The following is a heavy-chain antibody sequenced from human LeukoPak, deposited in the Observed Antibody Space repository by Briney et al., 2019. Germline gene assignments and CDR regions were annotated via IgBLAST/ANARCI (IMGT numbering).Heavy chain of an antibody. CDR2: INHSGST. CDR3: ARHILFYYGSGSLQPSDY. D-gene: IGHD3-10*01. Sequence: SETLSLTCAVYGGSFSGYYWSWIRQPPGKGLEWIGEINHSGSTNYNPSLKSRVTISVDTSKNQFSLKLSSVTAADTAVYYCARHILFYYGSGSLQPSDYWGQGTLVTVSS. CDR1: GGSFSGYY. J-gene: IGHJ4*02. V-gene: IGHV4-34*01.